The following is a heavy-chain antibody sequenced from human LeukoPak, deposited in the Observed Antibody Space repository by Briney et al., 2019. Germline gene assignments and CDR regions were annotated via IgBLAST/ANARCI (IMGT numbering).Heavy chain of an antibody. CDR3: ARRGYYDILTGYIDH. Sequence: GGSLRLSCAASGFTLSSYEMNWVRQAPGKGLEWVSYISSSGSTIYYADSVKGRFTISRDNAKNSLYLQMNSLRAEDTAVYYCARRGYYDILTGYIDHWGQGTLVTVSS. CDR1: GFTLSSYE. V-gene: IGHV3-48*03. CDR2: ISSSGSTI. J-gene: IGHJ4*02. D-gene: IGHD3-9*01.